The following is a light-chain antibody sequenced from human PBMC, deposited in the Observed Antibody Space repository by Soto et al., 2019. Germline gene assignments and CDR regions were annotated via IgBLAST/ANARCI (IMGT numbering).Light chain of an antibody. CDR2: GAS. V-gene: IGKV1-39*01. CDR1: QNIDRY. CDR3: QQSYSTPPT. Sequence: DIQMTQSPSSLSTSVGDRVTITCRASQNIDRYLHWYQERPGEAPKLLIYGASGLHSGVPSRFTGSGSGTICTLTISSLQPEDSATYYCQQSYSTPPTFGGGTKVEI. J-gene: IGKJ4*01.